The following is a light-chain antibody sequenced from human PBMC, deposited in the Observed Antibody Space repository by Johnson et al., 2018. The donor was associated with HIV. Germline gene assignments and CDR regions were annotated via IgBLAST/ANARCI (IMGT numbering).Light chain of an antibody. J-gene: IGLJ1*01. CDR1: TSNIGNNY. V-gene: IGLV1-51*02. CDR3: GAWHSSLGGGLYL. Sequence: QSVLTQPPSVSAAPGQKVTISCSGSTSNIGNNYVSWYQQLPGTAPKLLIYESNKRPSGIPDRFSGSKYGTSATLGITGLQTGDEADYYCGAWHSSLGGGLYLFGTGTKVTVL. CDR2: ESN.